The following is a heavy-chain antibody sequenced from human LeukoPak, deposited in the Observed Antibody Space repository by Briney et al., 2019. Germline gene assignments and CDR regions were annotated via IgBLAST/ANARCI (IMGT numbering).Heavy chain of an antibody. CDR2: ISAYNGNT. CDR1: GYTFTSYG. CDR3: ARGPIFGVVITTNWFDP. V-gene: IGHV1-18*01. D-gene: IGHD3-3*01. J-gene: IGHJ5*02. Sequence: ASVKVSCKASGYTFTSYGISWVRQAPGQGLEWMGWISAYNGNTNYAQKLQGRVTITADKSTSTAYVELSSLRSEDTAVYYWARGPIFGVVITTNWFDPWGQGTLVTVSS.